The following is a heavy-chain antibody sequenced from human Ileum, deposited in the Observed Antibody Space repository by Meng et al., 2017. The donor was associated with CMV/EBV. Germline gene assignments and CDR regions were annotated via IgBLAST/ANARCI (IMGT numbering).Heavy chain of an antibody. D-gene: IGHD4/OR15-4a*01. V-gene: IGHV1-3*01. CDR3: ARIPYGAHFDY. CDR2: INAGNGNT. Sequence: QVQLVQSGAEVKKPGASVKVSCKASGYTFTSYAIHWVRQAPGQSLEWMGWINAGNGNTKYSQKFQGRVTFSRDTSANTAYMELSSLRYEDTAVYFCARIPYGAHFDYWGQGTLVTVSS. J-gene: IGHJ4*02. CDR1: GYTFTSYA.